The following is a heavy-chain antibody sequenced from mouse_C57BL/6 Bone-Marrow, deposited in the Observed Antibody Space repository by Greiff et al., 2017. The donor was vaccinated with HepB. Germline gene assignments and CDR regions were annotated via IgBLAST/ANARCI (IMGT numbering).Heavy chain of an antibody. J-gene: IGHJ4*01. CDR1: GFTFTDYY. D-gene: IGHD6-1*01. Sequence: EVQLVESGGGLVQPGGSLSLSCAASGFTFTDYYMSWVRQPPGKALEWLGFIRNKANGYTTEYSASVKGRFTISRDNSQSILYLQMNALRAEDSATYYCASLSSYAMDYWGQGTLVTVSS. V-gene: IGHV7-3*01. CDR3: ASLSSYAMDY. CDR2: IRNKANGYTT.